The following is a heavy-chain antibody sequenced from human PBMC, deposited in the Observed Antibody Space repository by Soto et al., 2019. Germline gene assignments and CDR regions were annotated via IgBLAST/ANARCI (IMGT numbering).Heavy chain of an antibody. D-gene: IGHD3-9*01. Sequence: SVKVSCKTSGFTFSSSAVHWVRQARGHRLQWIGWIDVGSANANYAQMLQERVTISRDMSTSTAYMELSSLRPEDTAVYYCARAVDYDILTGYLNWFDPWGQGTLVTVSS. J-gene: IGHJ5*02. CDR1: GFTFSSSA. CDR2: IDVGSANA. V-gene: IGHV1-58*01. CDR3: ARAVDYDILTGYLNWFDP.